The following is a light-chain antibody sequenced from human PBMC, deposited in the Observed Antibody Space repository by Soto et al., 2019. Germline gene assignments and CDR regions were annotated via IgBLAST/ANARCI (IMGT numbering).Light chain of an antibody. J-gene: IGKJ1*01. CDR3: QQYGSPLWT. CDR1: QSITSSY. V-gene: IGKV3-20*01. CDR2: GTI. Sequence: VLTHSPGTLSLSPEERATLSCRASQSITSSYLAWYQQKPGQAPRLLISGTISRATGIPDRFSGSGSGTDFTLTISRLEPEDFAVYYCQQYGSPLWTFGQGTKVDIK.